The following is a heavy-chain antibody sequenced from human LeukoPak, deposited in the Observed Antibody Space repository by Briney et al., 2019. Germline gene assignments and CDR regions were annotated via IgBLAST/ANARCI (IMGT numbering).Heavy chain of an antibody. CDR2: ISGSGGST. Sequence: GGSLRLSCAASGFTFSSYAMSWVRQAPGKGLEWVSAISGSGGSTYYADSVKGRFTISRDNSKNTLYLQMNSLRAEDTAAYYCQASRSITGTTDFDYWGQGTLVTVSS. V-gene: IGHV3-23*01. CDR1: GFTFSSYA. J-gene: IGHJ4*02. D-gene: IGHD1-7*01. CDR3: QASRSITGTTDFDY.